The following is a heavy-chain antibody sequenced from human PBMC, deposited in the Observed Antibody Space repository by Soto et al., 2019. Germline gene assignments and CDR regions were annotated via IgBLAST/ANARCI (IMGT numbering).Heavy chain of an antibody. CDR1: GDSFTSYG. V-gene: IGHV1-18*01. CDR2: ISPDNGKT. J-gene: IGHJ4*02. D-gene: IGHD6-13*01. Sequence: GASVKLSCKARGDSFTSYGISWVRQAPRKGLEWMGGISPDNGKTNYAQKFQGRVTMTKDTSTDTAYMELSSLRSEDTAVYYCATQYSSSWQYFDYWGQGTLVTVSS. CDR3: ATQYSSSWQYFDY.